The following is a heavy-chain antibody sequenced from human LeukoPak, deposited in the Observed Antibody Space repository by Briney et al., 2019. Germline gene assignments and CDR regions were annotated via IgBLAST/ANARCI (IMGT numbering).Heavy chain of an antibody. J-gene: IGHJ4*02. CDR1: GYTFTDYY. CDR3: ARGTTLRVVNYFDY. V-gene: IGHV1-2*02. CDR2: INPNSGGT. D-gene: IGHD3-22*01. Sequence: GASVKVSCQASGYTFTDYYIHWVRQAPGQGLEWMAWINPNSGGTNYAQKFQGRVTMTRDTSITTAYMELTRLRSDDTAVYYCARGTTLRVVNYFDYWGQGTLVTVSS.